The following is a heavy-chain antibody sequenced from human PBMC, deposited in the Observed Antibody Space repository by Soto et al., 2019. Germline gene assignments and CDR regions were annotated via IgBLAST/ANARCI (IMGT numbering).Heavy chain of an antibody. CDR2: IDPANGGT. CDR1: GYTFTDFH. V-gene: IGHV1-2*02. D-gene: IGHD2-8*02. CDR3: ARVGGHFYGPYCWFDP. Sequence: QAQLVQSASEVKKPGASVTVSCRASGYTFTDFHIHWVRQAPGQGLEWLGWIDPANGGTNFPQKFQGRLALTRDTSVTTVSRNLSSLTSDDTAVYYCARVGGHFYGPYCWFDPWGQGTLVIVSS. J-gene: IGHJ5*02.